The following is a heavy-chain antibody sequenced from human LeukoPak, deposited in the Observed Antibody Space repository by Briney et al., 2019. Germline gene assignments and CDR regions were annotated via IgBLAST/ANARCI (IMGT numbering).Heavy chain of an antibody. J-gene: IGHJ4*02. CDR3: ARSGGVTAIPDY. V-gene: IGHV1-2*02. CDR2: INPNSGGT. CDR1: GYTFTGYY. D-gene: IGHD2-21*02. Sequence: ASVKVSCKASGYTFTGYYMHWVRQAPGQGLEWMGWINPNSGGTNYAQKFQGRVTMTRDTSISTAYMELSRLRADDTAVYYCARSGGVTAIPDYWGQGTLVTVSS.